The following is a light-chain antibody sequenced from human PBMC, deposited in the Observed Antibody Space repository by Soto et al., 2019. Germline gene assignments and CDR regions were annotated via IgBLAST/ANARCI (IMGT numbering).Light chain of an antibody. CDR3: QQYISTRT. CDR1: QNIRGW. V-gene: IGKV1-5*03. J-gene: IGKJ1*01. Sequence: DVQMTQSPSTLSASIGDRVTITCRAGQNIRGWLAWYQQKPGRAPKLLIYGASTLEGGVPSRFSGTGYGTEFTLIISSLQPDDSATYYCQQYISTRTFGQGTKV. CDR2: GAS.